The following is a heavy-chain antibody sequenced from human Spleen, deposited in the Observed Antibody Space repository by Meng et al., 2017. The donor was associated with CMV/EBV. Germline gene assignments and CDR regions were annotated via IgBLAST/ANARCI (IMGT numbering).Heavy chain of an antibody. Sequence: GESLKISCVVSGFTFNKFWMTWVRQAPGKGLEWVANIKEDGSEKNYVDSVKGQFTISRDNAMNSLYLQMNSLRAEDTAVYYCARLRWWSGYDWGQGTLVTVSS. D-gene: IGHD5-12*01. CDR1: GFTFNKFW. V-gene: IGHV3-7*01. CDR3: ARLRWWSGYD. J-gene: IGHJ4*02. CDR2: IKEDGSEK.